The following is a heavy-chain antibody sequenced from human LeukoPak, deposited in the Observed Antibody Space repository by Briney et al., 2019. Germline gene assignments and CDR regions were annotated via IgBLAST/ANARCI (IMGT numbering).Heavy chain of an antibody. J-gene: IGHJ4*02. CDR1: GFTFSSYG. CDR3: AKDHGSLGSGLN. D-gene: IGHD3-10*01. CDR2: ISGSGVST. Sequence: GGTLRLSCAASGFTFSSYGMSWVRQAPGQGLEWVSVISGSGVSTYYADSVKGRFTISRDNSKNTLYLQMNSLRAEDTAVYYCAKDHGSLGSGLNWGQGTLVTVSS. V-gene: IGHV3-23*01.